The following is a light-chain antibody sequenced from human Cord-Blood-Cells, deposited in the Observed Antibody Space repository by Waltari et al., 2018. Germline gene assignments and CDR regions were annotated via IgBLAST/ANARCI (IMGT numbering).Light chain of an antibody. Sequence: DIQMTKSPSTLSASVGDRVTITCRASQSISSWLAWYQQKPGKAPKLLIYKASSLESGVPSRFSGSGSGTEFTLTISSLQPDDFATYYCQQYSSYSPYSFGQGTKLEIK. J-gene: IGKJ2*03. CDR3: QQYSSYSPYS. V-gene: IGKV1-5*03. CDR2: KAS. CDR1: QSISSW.